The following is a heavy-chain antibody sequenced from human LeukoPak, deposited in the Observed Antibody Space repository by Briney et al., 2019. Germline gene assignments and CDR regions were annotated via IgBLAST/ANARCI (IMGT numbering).Heavy chain of an antibody. CDR1: GFTFSDYY. CDR3: AKVSASNVIKNWFDP. Sequence: GGSLRLSCAASGFTFSDYYMSWVRQAPGKGLEWVSAISGSGGSTYYADSVKGRFTISRDNSKNTLYLQMNSLRAEDTAVYYCAKVSASNVIKNWFDPWGQGTLVTVSS. J-gene: IGHJ5*02. V-gene: IGHV3-23*01. CDR2: ISGSGGST. D-gene: IGHD4-11*01.